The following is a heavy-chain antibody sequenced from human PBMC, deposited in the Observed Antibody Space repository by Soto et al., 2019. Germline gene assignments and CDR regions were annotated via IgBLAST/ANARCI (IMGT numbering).Heavy chain of an antibody. CDR2: IWYDGSNK. CDR3: ARDTAFPYCTNGVCFPTYYHYYGMDV. J-gene: IGHJ6*02. Sequence: RSLRLSCAASVFTFSSYGMHWVRQAPAKGLEGVAVIWYDGSNKYYADSVKGRFTISRDNSKNTLYLQMNSLRAEDTAVYYCARDTAFPYCTNGVCFPTYYHYYGMDVWGQGTTVTVSS. V-gene: IGHV3-33*08. D-gene: IGHD2-8*01. CDR1: VFTFSSYG.